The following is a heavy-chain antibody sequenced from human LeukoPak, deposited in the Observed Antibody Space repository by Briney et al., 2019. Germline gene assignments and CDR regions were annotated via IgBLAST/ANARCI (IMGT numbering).Heavy chain of an antibody. Sequence: GGSLRLSCAASGFTFSTYAMHWVRQAPGKGLEWVAVISYDGKKYYYADSVKGRFTISRDNSKSALYLQMNSLRPEDMAVYYCAKAAGKENGYDFYFEHWGQGTLVTVSS. J-gene: IGHJ4*02. V-gene: IGHV3-30*04. CDR1: GFTFSTYA. CDR3: AKAAGKENGYDFYFEH. CDR2: ISYDGKKY. D-gene: IGHD3-3*01.